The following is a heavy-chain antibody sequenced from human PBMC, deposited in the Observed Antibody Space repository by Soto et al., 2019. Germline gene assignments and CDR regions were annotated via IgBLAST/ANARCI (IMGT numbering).Heavy chain of an antibody. V-gene: IGHV1-3*01. J-gene: IGHJ4*02. Sequence: ASVKVSCKASGYTFTSYGINWERQAPGRGLGWMGWINPGNGNTKYSQQFQGRVIIDRDTSASTAYMELSSLRSEDTAVYYCARGGYFDSSNYLAYWGLGTLVTVSS. CDR1: GYTFTSYG. D-gene: IGHD3-22*01. CDR2: INPGNGNT. CDR3: ARGGYFDSSNYLAY.